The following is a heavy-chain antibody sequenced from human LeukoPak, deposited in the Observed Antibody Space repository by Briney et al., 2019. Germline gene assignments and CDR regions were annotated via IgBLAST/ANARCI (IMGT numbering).Heavy chain of an antibody. CDR3: ARDLGDLPGAAAGMLSLDY. CDR1: GFTFSSYG. J-gene: IGHJ4*02. CDR2: IWYDGSNK. V-gene: IGHV3-33*01. Sequence: PGGSLRLSCAASGFTFSSYGMHWVRQAPGKGLEWVAVIWYDGSNKYYADSVKGRFTISRDNSKNTLYLQMNSLRAEDTAVYYCARDLGDLPGAAAGMLSLDYWGQGTLVTVSS. D-gene: IGHD6-13*01.